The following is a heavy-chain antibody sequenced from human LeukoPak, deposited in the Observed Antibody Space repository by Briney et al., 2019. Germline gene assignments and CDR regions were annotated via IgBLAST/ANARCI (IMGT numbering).Heavy chain of an antibody. CDR2: ISSSSSYI. Sequence: GGSLRLSCAASGFTFSSYSTNWVRQAPGKGLEWVSSISSSSSYIYYADSVKGRFTISRDNAKNSLYLQMNSLRAEDTAVYYCARAYGGSSSWKWGDWFDPWGQGTLVTVSS. V-gene: IGHV3-21*01. CDR3: ARAYGGSSSWKWGDWFDP. D-gene: IGHD6-13*01. CDR1: GFTFSSYS. J-gene: IGHJ5*02.